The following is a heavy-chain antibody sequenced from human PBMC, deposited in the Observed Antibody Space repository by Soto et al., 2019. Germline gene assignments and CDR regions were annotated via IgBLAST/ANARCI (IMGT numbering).Heavy chain of an antibody. CDR3: ARAMGRYCSGGSCYGPYYYGMDV. CDR2: MNPNSGNT. CDR1: GYTFTSYD. Sequence: ASVKVSCKASGYTFTSYDINWVRQATGQGLEWMGWMNPNSGNTGYAQKFQGRVTMTRNTSISTAYMELNSLRAEGTAVYYCARAMGRYCSGGSCYGPYYYGMDVWGQGTTVTVSS. V-gene: IGHV1-8*01. D-gene: IGHD2-15*01. J-gene: IGHJ6*02.